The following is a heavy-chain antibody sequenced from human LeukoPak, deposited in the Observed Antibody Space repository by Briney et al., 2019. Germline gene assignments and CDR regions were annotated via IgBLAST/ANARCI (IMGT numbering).Heavy chain of an antibody. CDR3: TRHTLERRKDNAFDI. J-gene: IGHJ3*02. V-gene: IGHV5-51*01. Sequence: GESLKISCKCSVYTFSNYWIGWVRQMPGKGLEWMGIIYPGDSDTRYSASFQAQVTISADKSITTAYLQWRSLKASDTAIYYCTRHTLERRKDNAFDIWGQGTMITVSS. D-gene: IGHD3-16*01. CDR1: VYTFSNYW. CDR2: IYPGDSDT.